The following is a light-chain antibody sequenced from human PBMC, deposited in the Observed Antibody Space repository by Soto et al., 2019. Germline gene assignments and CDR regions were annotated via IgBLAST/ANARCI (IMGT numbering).Light chain of an antibody. Sequence: EIVLTQSPGTLSLSPGERATLSCRASQTVAKNYLAWYQQEPGQAPRLLIFGASSRATGIPGRCSGSGSGTDFTLTISRLESEDFAVYYCHQYASYPQKFGQGTKVEIK. V-gene: IGKV3-20*01. CDR3: HQYASYPQK. CDR1: QTVAKNY. CDR2: GAS. J-gene: IGKJ1*01.